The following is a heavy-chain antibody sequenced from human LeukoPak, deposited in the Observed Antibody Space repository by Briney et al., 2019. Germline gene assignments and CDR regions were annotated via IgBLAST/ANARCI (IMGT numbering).Heavy chain of an antibody. J-gene: IGHJ4*02. CDR2: IYYSGST. CDR1: GGSISSYY. Sequence: SETLSLTCTVSGGSISSYYWSWIRQPPGKGLEWIGYIYYSGSTNYNPSLKSRVTISVDTSKNQFSLKLSSVTAADTAVYYCARFPGYSSGWLDYWGQGTLVTVSS. V-gene: IGHV4-59*01. D-gene: IGHD6-19*01. CDR3: ARFPGYSSGWLDY.